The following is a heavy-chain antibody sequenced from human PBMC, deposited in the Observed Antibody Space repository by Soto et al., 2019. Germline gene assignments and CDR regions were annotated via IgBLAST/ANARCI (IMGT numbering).Heavy chain of an antibody. CDR1: GFTFSSYA. V-gene: IGHV3-30-3*01. CDR2: ISYDGSNK. D-gene: IGHD6-19*01. Sequence: QVQLVESGGGVVQPGRSLRLSCAASGFTFSSYAMHWVRQAPGKGLEWVAVISYDGSNKYYADSVKGRFTISRDNSKNTLYLQMNSLRAEDTAVYYCARDQSQTQWLVSYYFDYWGQGTLVTVSS. J-gene: IGHJ4*02. CDR3: ARDQSQTQWLVSYYFDY.